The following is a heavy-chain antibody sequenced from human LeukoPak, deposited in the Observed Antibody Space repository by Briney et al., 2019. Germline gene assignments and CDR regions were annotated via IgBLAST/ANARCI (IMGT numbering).Heavy chain of an antibody. Sequence: ASVKVSCKASGYIFTGYYIHWVRQAPGQGLEWMGWINPKSGDTNYAQKFQGRITMTRDTPISAAYMELSSLTSDDTAVYYCARGYRSSAYISWGQGTLVTDSS. CDR1: GYIFTGYY. J-gene: IGHJ5*02. D-gene: IGHD6-13*01. CDR3: ARGYRSSAYIS. CDR2: INPKSGDT. V-gene: IGHV1-2*02.